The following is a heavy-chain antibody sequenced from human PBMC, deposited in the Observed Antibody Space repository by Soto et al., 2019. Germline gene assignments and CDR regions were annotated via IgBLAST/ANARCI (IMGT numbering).Heavy chain of an antibody. CDR1: GGSISSSSYY. CDR2: IYYSGST. CDR3: ARHAGYYDSSGYYSRSAYYYYGMDV. V-gene: IGHV4-39*01. D-gene: IGHD3-22*01. J-gene: IGHJ6*02. Sequence: PSETLSLTCTVSGGSISSSSYYWGWIRQPPGKGLEWIGSIYYSGSTYYNPSLKSRVTISVDTSKNQFSLKLSSVTAAGTAVYYCARHAGYYDSSGYYSRSAYYYYGMDVWGQGTTVTVSS.